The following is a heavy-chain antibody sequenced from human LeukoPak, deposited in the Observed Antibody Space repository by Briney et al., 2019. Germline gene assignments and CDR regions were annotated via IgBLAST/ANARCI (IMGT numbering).Heavy chain of an antibody. CDR2: IYHSGST. D-gene: IGHD2-2*01. CDR3: ARCSDCSSTSCYSGVYYGMDV. CDR1: GGSISSSNW. Sequence: SGTPSLTCAVSGGSISSSNWWSWVRPPPGKGLEWIGEIYHSGSTNYNPSLKSRVTISVDKSKNQFSLKLSSVTAADTAVYYCARCSDCSSTSCYSGVYYGMDVWGKGTTVTVSS. V-gene: IGHV4-4*02. J-gene: IGHJ6*04.